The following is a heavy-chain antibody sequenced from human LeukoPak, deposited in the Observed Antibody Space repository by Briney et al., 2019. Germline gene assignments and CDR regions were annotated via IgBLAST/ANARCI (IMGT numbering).Heavy chain of an antibody. CDR2: VKQDGSEK. V-gene: IGHV3-7*01. Sequence: GGSLRLSCAASRFTFSSYWMSWVRQAPGKGLEWVANVKQDGSEKDYVDSVKGRFTISRDNAKDSLYLQMNSLRGEDTAVYYCARGGSYGSFDYWVQGTLVTVSS. CDR3: ARGGSYGSFDY. CDR1: RFTFSSYW. J-gene: IGHJ4*02. D-gene: IGHD1-26*01.